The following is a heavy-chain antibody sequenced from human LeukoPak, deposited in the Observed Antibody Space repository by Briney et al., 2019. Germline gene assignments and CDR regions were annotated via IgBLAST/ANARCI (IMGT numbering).Heavy chain of an antibody. Sequence: ASVKVSCKASGYTFTSYGISWVRQAPGQGLEWMGLISAYNGNTNYAQKLQGRVTMTTDTSTSTAYMELRSLRSDDTAVYYCARPAYDFWRGYPPRAYYYYYMDVRGKGTKVTVSS. J-gene: IGHJ6*03. CDR1: GYTFTSYG. CDR3: ARPAYDFWRGYPPRAYYYYYMDV. D-gene: IGHD3-3*01. CDR2: ISAYNGNT. V-gene: IGHV1-18*01.